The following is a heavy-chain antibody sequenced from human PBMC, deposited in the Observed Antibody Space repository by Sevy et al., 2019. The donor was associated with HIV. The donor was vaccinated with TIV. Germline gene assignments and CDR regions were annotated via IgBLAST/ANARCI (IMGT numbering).Heavy chain of an antibody. CDR2: ISGSGSTT. J-gene: IGHJ4*02. D-gene: IGHD6-13*01. CDR3: AKDRSAPGFSYYFDY. V-gene: IGHV3-23*01. Sequence: GGSLRLSCAASGFTFSNYAMNWVRQAPGKGLEWVSAISGSGSTTYYAASVKGRFTISRDNSKNTLYLQMNTLRAEDTAVYYCAKDRSAPGFSYYFDYWGQGTLVTVSS. CDR1: GFTFSNYA.